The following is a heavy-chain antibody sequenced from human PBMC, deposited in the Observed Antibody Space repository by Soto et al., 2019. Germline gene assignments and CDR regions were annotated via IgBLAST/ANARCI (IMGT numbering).Heavy chain of an antibody. V-gene: IGHV4-59*01. CDR2: IHYSGST. D-gene: IGHD2-2*01. J-gene: IGHJ6*02. Sequence: PSETLCLTCTVSGGSIISYYWSWIRQSPGKGLEWIGYIHYSGSTKSNPSLKSRVTISVDTSRNQVSLKLSSVTAADSAVYFCARARYQLLHPYYYGMDVWGQGTTVTVS. CDR1: GGSIISYY. CDR3: ARARYQLLHPYYYGMDV.